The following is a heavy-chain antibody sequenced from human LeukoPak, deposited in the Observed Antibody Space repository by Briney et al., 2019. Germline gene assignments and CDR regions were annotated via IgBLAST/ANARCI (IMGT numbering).Heavy chain of an antibody. CDR1: GYTFTGYY. CDR2: INPNSGGT. D-gene: IGHD2-2*01. J-gene: IGHJ4*02. Sequence: EASVKVSCKASGYTFTGYYMHWVQQAPGQGLEWMGWINPNSGGTNYAQKFQGRVTMTRDTSISTAYMELSRLRSDDTAVYYCARVWGEGYCSSTSCYGFDYWGQGTLVTVSS. V-gene: IGHV1-2*02. CDR3: ARVWGEGYCSSTSCYGFDY.